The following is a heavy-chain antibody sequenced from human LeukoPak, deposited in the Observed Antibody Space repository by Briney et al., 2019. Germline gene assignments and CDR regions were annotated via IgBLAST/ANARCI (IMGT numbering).Heavy chain of an antibody. V-gene: IGHV4-59*01. CDR1: GGSISNYY. J-gene: IGHJ3*02. Sequence: NPSETLSLTCTVSGGSISNYYWSWIRQPPGKGLEWIGYIFYSGSTNYNPSLKSRVTMSIDTSKNHFSLNLNSVTAADTAVYYCALDSSGWSDDSFDIWGHGTVVTVSS. CDR3: ALDSSGWSDDSFDI. CDR2: IFYSGST. D-gene: IGHD6-13*01.